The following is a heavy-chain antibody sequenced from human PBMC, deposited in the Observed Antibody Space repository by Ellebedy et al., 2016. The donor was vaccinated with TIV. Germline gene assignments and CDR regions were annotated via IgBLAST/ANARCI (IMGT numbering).Heavy chain of an antibody. CDR1: GYSFTSYW. J-gene: IGHJ4*02. D-gene: IGHD4-17*01. CDR2: IYPGDSDT. CDR3: ARQDGYGDYYFDY. V-gene: IGHV5-51*01. Sequence: ASVKVSCKGSGYSFTSYWIGWVRQMPGKGLEWMGIIYPGDSDTRYSPSFQGQVTISADKSISTAYLQWSSLEASDTAMYYCARQDGYGDYYFDYWGQGTLVTVSS.